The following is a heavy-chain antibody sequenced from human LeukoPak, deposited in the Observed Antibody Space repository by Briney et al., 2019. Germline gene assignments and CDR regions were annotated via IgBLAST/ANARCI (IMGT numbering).Heavy chain of an antibody. CDR3: AIIRSSSHDFDY. V-gene: IGHV3-66*01. CDR2: IYSSRGT. D-gene: IGHD6-6*01. Sequence: GGSLRLSCAASGFTVSSNYMSWVRQAPGKGLEWVSIIYSSRGTNYADSVKGRFTISRDNSKNTLYLQMNSLRAEDTAVYYCAIIRSSSHDFDYWGQGTLVTVSS. J-gene: IGHJ4*02. CDR1: GFTVSSNY.